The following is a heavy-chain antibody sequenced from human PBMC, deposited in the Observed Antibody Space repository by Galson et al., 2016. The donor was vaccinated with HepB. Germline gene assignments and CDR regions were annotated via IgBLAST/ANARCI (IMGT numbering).Heavy chain of an antibody. D-gene: IGHD5-18*01. CDR2: INSDGSST. Sequence: SLRLSCAASGFPFSNYWMHWVRQAPGKGPVWVSRINSDGSSTTYADSVKGRFTISRDNAKNTLYLQMDSLRAEDTALYYCATSNSYGYVHWGQGALVTVSS. CDR3: ATSNSYGYVH. J-gene: IGHJ4*02. V-gene: IGHV3-74*01. CDR1: GFPFSNYW.